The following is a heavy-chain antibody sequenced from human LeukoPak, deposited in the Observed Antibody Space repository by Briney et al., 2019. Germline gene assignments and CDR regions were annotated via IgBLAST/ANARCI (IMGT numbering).Heavy chain of an antibody. CDR3: ARGGVAVAGTLWYFDP. CDR2: ISSNGGST. Sequence: GGSLRLSCAASGFTFSSYDMYWVRQAPGKGLEYVSGISSNGGSTYYANSVKGRFTVSRDNSKNTLYLQMGSLRAEDMAVYYCARGGVAVAGTLWYFDPWGRGTLVTVSS. J-gene: IGHJ2*01. V-gene: IGHV3-64*01. CDR1: GFTFSSYD. D-gene: IGHD6-19*01.